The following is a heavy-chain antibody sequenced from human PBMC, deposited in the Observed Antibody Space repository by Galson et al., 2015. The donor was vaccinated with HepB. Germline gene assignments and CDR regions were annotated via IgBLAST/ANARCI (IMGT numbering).Heavy chain of an antibody. CDR1: GFTFSSSA. J-gene: IGHJ4*02. D-gene: IGHD2-8*02. CDR3: VKDRTNTWSFDY. CDR2: FRQDGIEI. V-gene: IGHV3-30*02. Sequence: SLRLSCAASGFTFSSSAMNWVRQCPGKGLEWLAFFRQDGIEIYYADSVKGRFTVSRDNSENTLYLQMNSLITEDTAAYYCVKDRTNTWSFDYWGQGTLVTVSS.